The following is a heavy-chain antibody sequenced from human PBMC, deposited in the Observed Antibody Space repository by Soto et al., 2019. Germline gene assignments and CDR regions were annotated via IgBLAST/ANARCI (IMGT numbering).Heavy chain of an antibody. V-gene: IGHV1-18*04. Sequence: ASVKVSCKASGYTFTSYGISWVRPAPGQALEWMGWISAYNGNTNYAQKLQGRVTMTTDTSTSTAYMELRRLRSADTDLYHCARSPRLSTSDYWGQGTLVAVSS. CDR3: ARSPRLSTSDY. J-gene: IGHJ4*02. CDR1: GYTFTSYG. CDR2: ISAYNGNT. D-gene: IGHD6-25*01.